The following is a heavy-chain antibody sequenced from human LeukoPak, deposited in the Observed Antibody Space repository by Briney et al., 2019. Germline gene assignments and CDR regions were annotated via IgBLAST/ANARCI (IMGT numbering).Heavy chain of an antibody. Sequence: GGSLRLSCAASGFTLSTYSINWVRQAPGKGLEWVSSISSSSSYIYYADSLKGRFTISRDNAKKSLYMQMNSLRAEDTAVYYCTRGVDAAMILWSAFDIWVQGTMVTVSS. CDR2: ISSSSSYI. CDR3: TRGVDAAMILWSAFDI. V-gene: IGHV3-21*01. D-gene: IGHD5-18*01. CDR1: GFTLSTYS. J-gene: IGHJ3*02.